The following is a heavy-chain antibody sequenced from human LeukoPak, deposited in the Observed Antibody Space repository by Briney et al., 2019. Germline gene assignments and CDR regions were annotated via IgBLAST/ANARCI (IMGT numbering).Heavy chain of an antibody. CDR3: ARSGGYCSSTSCYQDY. V-gene: IGHV1-69*01. Sequence: SVKVSCKASGGTFSSYAISWVRQAPGQGLEWMGGIIPIFGTANYAQKFQGRVTITADESTGTAYMELSSLRSEDTAVYYCARSGGYCSSTSCYQDYWGQGTLVTVSS. CDR2: IIPIFGTA. D-gene: IGHD2-2*01. J-gene: IGHJ4*02. CDR1: GGTFSSYA.